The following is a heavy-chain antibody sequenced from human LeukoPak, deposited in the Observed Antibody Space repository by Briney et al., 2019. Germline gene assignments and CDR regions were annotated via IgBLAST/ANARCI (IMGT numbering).Heavy chain of an antibody. CDR3: ATALPAAPADRASYYYYGMDV. CDR2: MNPNSGNA. D-gene: IGHD2-2*01. V-gene: IGHV1-8*01. Sequence: GASVKVSCKASGYTFTNYDINWVRQVTGQGLEWMGWMNPNSGNAGYAEKFQGRVTMTRNTAINTAYMELNSLRSEDTAVYYCATALPAAPADRASYYYYGMDVWGQGTTVTVSS. CDR1: GYTFTNYD. J-gene: IGHJ6*02.